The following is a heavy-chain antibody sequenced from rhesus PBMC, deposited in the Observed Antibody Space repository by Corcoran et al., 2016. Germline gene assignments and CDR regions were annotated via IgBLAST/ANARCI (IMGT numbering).Heavy chain of an antibody. V-gene: IGHV4S14*01. J-gene: IGHJ4*01. D-gene: IGHD6-25*01. CDR3: ARGYGSLDY. CDR2: ISCVWRN. CDR1: GGSFSGYW. Sequence: QVQLQESGPGLVKPPETLSLTCAVSGGSFSGYWWGWSRQPPGKGLEWIGHISCVWRNYRTPALKRRVTLTVDTSNNRVSLSLVSVTAAGTAVYYCARGYGSLDYWGQGVLVTVSS.